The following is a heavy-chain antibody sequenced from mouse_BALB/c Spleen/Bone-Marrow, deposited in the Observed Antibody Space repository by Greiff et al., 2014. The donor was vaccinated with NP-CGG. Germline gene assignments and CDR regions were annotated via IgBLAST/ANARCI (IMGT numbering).Heavy chain of an antibody. Sequence: VQLKESGGDLVKPGGSLKLSCAASGFTFSNYGMSWVRQTPDKRLEGVATVSSGGSYTYYPDSLKGRFTISRDNAKNTLYLQMSSLKSEDTAMYYCASPHYYNSSPWWYFDVWGAGTTVTVSS. J-gene: IGHJ1*01. CDR1: GFTFSNYG. CDR2: VSSGGSYT. CDR3: ASPHYYNSSPWWYFDV. D-gene: IGHD1-1*01. V-gene: IGHV5-6*01.